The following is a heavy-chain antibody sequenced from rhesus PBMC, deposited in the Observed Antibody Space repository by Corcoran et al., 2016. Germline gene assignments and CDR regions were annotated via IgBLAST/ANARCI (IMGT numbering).Heavy chain of an antibody. CDR2: ISNGGGST. CDR1: GFTFSSYG. V-gene: IGHV3S5*01. D-gene: IGHD6-25*01. J-gene: IGHJ4*01. Sequence: EVQLVESGGGLVQPGGSLRLSCAASGFTFSSYGMSWVRQAPGKGLEWVSYISNGGGSTYYADSVKGRFTISRDNSKNTLSLQMNSLRAGDTAVYYCAKENSYSGSWNRGPFDYWGQGVLVTVSS. CDR3: AKENSYSGSWNRGPFDY.